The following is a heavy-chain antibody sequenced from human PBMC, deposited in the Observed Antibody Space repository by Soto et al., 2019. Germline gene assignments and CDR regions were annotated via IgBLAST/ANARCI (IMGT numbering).Heavy chain of an antibody. CDR2: ISYDGSNK. CDR3: AKDCSGGSCYYVGD. D-gene: IGHD2-15*01. V-gene: IGHV3-30*18. CDR1: GFTFSSYG. J-gene: IGHJ4*02. Sequence: VQLVESGGGVVQPGRSLRLSCAASGFTFSSYGMHWVRQAPGKGLEWVAVISYDGSNKYYADSVKGRFTISRDNSKNTLYLQMNSLRAEDTAVYYCAKDCSGGSCYYVGDWGQGTLVTVSS.